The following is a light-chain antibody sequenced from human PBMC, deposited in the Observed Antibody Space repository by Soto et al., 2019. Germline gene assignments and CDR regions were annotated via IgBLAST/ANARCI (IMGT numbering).Light chain of an antibody. CDR1: QTVSSNY. J-gene: IGKJ1*01. V-gene: IGKV3-20*01. CDR3: QQYGISPT. CDR2: GAS. Sequence: EIVLTQSPGTLSLSPGERAALSCRASQTVSSNYLAWFQQKPGQAPRLLIYGASSRATGIPDRFSGSGSGTDFTLTITRLEPEDFAVHYCQQYGISPTFGQGTKV.